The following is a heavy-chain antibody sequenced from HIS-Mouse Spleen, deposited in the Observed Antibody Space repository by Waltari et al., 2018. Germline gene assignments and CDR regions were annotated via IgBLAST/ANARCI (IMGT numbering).Heavy chain of an antibody. CDR1: GYTFTSYD. CDR2: MNPNSGNT. CDR3: ARVYYDFWSGYYY. J-gene: IGHJ4*02. Sequence: QVQLVQSGAEVKKPGASVKVSCKASGYTFTSYDINWVRQATGRGLGWIGWMNPNSGNTGYAQKFQGRVTMTRNTSISTAYMELSSLRSEDTAVYYYARVYYDFWSGYYYWGQGTLVTVSS. D-gene: IGHD3-3*01. V-gene: IGHV1-8*01.